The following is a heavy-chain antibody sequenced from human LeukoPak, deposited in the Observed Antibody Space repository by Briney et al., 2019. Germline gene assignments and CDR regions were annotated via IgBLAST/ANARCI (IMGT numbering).Heavy chain of an antibody. J-gene: IGHJ3*02. CDR3: ARNSGGTTIFSAFDI. CDR2: IYYSVST. D-gene: IGHD3-9*01. V-gene: IGHV4-59*08. Sequence: SETLSLTCTVSGGSISSYYWSWIRQPPGKGLEWIGYIYYSVSTNYNPSLKSRVTISVDTAKNQFSLKLSYVTAADKAVYYCARNSGGTTIFSAFDIWGQGTMVTVS. CDR1: GGSISSYY.